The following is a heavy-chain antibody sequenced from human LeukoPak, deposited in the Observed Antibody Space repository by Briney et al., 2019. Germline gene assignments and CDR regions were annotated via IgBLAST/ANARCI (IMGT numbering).Heavy chain of an antibody. CDR2: MNPNSGNT. D-gene: IGHD2-15*01. J-gene: IGHJ6*02. CDR1: GYTFTSYD. V-gene: IGHV1-8*01. CDR3: ARWRYCSGGSCHTGHYYYGMDV. Sequence: ASVNVSCKASGYTFTSYDINWVRQATGQGLEWMGWMNPNSGNTGYAQKFQGRVTMTRNTSISTAYMELSSLRSGDTAVYYCARWRYCSGGSCHTGHYYYGMDVWGQGTTVTVSS.